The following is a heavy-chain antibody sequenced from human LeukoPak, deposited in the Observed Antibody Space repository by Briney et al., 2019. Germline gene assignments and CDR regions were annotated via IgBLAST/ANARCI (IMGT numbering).Heavy chain of an antibody. D-gene: IGHD5-12*01. CDR1: GFTFSSYS. J-gene: IGHJ3*02. V-gene: IGHV3-21*01. CDR2: ISSSSSYI. CDR3: ASTHADLPYSGYDPIGAFDI. Sequence: GGSLRLSCAASGFTFSSYSMNWVRQAPGKGLEWVSSISSSSSYIYYADSVKGRFTISRDNAKNSLYLQMNSLRAEDTAVYYCASTHADLPYSGYDPIGAFDIWGQGTMVTVSS.